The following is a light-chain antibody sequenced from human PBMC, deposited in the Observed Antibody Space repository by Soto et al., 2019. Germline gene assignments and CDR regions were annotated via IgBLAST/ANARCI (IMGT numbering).Light chain of an antibody. V-gene: IGKV3-11*01. J-gene: IGKJ2*01. Sequence: EIVLTQSPATLSLSPGERATLSCRASQSVSKYLAWYHQKPGQAPRLLSYDASKRATRIPARFSGSGSGTDFTLTIISLELEDFGVYYCQQRNTWPPYTFGQGTKREIK. CDR1: QSVSKY. CDR3: QQRNTWPPYT. CDR2: DAS.